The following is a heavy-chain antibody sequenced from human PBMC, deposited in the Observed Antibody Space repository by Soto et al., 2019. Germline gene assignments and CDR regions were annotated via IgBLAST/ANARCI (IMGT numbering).Heavy chain of an antibody. CDR3: ATVVGAVPY. D-gene: IGHD1-26*01. CDR1: GYTITRYA. V-gene: IGHV1-18*01. Sequence: ASVKVSCKAFGYTITRYAVSWVRQAPVQGLEWMGWLTPYDGKTSYAQHLQGRGAVTIDTSTDTAYMDLRSLRSDDTAVYYCATVVGAVPYWGQGTQVTVSS. CDR2: LTPYDGKT. J-gene: IGHJ4*02.